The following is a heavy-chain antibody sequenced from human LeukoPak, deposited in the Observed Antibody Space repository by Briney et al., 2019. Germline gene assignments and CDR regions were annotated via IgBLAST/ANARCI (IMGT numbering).Heavy chain of an antibody. D-gene: IGHD4-23*01. Sequence: ASVKVSCKASGYTFTSYGISWVRQAPGQGLEWMGCISAYNGNTNYAQKLQGRVTMTTDTSTSTAYMELRSLRSDDTAVYYCARAELPPGEDWFDPWGQGTLVTVSS. J-gene: IGHJ5*02. CDR2: ISAYNGNT. CDR1: GYTFTSYG. CDR3: ARAELPPGEDWFDP. V-gene: IGHV1-18*01.